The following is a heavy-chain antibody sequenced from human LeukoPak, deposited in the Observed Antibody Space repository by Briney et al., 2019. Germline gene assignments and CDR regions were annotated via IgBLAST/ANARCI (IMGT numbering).Heavy chain of an antibody. CDR1: GGTFISYA. CDR2: FDPEDGET. CDR3: ATDIYGDHAGDFDY. V-gene: IGHV1-24*01. D-gene: IGHD4-17*01. Sequence: ASVKVSCKASGGTFISYAISWVRQAPGQGLEWMGGFDPEDGETIYAQKFQGRVTMTEDSSTDTAYMELSSLRSEDTAVYYCATDIYGDHAGDFDYWGQGTLVTVSS. J-gene: IGHJ4*02.